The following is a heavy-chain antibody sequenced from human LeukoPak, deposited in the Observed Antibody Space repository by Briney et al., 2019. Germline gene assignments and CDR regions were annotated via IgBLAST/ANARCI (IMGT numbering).Heavy chain of an antibody. CDR1: GYTFTSYG. CDR3: AREYYYDSSGYRYYYYGMDV. V-gene: IGHV1-18*01. CDR2: ISAYNGNT. J-gene: IGHJ6*02. D-gene: IGHD3-22*01. Sequence: GASVKDSCKASGYTFTSYGISWVRQAPGQGLEWMGWISAYNGNTNYAQKLQGRVTMTTDTSTSTAYMELRSLRSDDTAVYYCAREYYYDSSGYRYYYYGMDVWGQGTTVTVSS.